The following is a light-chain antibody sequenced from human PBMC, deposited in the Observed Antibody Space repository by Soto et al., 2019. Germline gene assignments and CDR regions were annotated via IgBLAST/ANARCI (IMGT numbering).Light chain of an antibody. CDR2: EVS. V-gene: IGLV2-8*01. Sequence: QSALTQPPSASGSPGQSVTISCTGTSSDVGAYNYVSWYQQYPGKAPKLMIYEVSKRPSAVPDRFSGSKSGKTASLTVSGLQPEDGADYYCTSYAGSNIWVFGGGTKLTVL. J-gene: IGLJ3*02. CDR3: TSYAGSNIWV. CDR1: SSDVGAYNY.